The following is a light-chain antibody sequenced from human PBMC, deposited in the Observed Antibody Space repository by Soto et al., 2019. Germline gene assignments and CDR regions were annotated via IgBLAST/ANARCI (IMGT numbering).Light chain of an antibody. J-gene: IGKJ2*01. V-gene: IGKV1-39*01. CDR1: QSISGY. CDR3: QQSYSAPYT. CDR2: AAS. Sequence: DIQMTQSPSSLSASVGDRVTITCRASQSISGYLNWYQQRPGKAPKVLMYAASSLESGVPSRFSGRKSGPEFTLTISSLQPEDFATYFWQQSYSAPYTFGQGTKLEIK.